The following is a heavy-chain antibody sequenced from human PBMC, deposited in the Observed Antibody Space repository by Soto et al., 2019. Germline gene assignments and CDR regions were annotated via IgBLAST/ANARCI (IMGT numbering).Heavy chain of an antibody. V-gene: IGHV3-30-3*01. Sequence: QVQLVESGGGVVQPGRSLRLSCAASGFTFSSYAMHWVRQAPGKGLEWVAVISYDGSNKYYADSVKGRFTISRDNSKNKLYLQMNSLRAEDTAVYYCARAGYSSCWLHYYYYYGMDVWGQGTTVTVSS. D-gene: IGHD6-19*01. J-gene: IGHJ6*02. CDR1: GFTFSSYA. CDR3: ARAGYSSCWLHYYYYYGMDV. CDR2: ISYDGSNK.